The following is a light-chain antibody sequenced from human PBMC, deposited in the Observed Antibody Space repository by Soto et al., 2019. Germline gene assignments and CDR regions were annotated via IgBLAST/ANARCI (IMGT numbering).Light chain of an antibody. Sequence: DIQMTQSPSSVSASVGDRVTITCRASQGISSWLAWYQQKPGKAPKLLIYAASSLQSGVPTRFSGXGSGTXXXLXXXXLQPXDFAXXXXXQANSFPYTFGQGTKLAIK. CDR3: XQANSFPYT. CDR2: AAS. CDR1: QGISSW. V-gene: IGKV1D-12*01. J-gene: IGKJ2*01.